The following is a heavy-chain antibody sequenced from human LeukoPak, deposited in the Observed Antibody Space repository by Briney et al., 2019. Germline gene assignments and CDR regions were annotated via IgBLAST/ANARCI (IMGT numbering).Heavy chain of an antibody. V-gene: IGHV3-33*01. CDR3: ASGRMVRGVTISYYFDY. CDR2: IWYDGTNK. J-gene: IGHJ4*02. D-gene: IGHD3-10*01. Sequence: PGRSLRLSCAASGFTFRSYGMHWVRQAPGKGLEWVAIIWYDGTNKYYADSVKGRFTISRDNSKNTLYLQMNSLRVGDTAVYYCASGRMVRGVTISYYFDYWGQGTLVTVPS. CDR1: GFTFRSYG.